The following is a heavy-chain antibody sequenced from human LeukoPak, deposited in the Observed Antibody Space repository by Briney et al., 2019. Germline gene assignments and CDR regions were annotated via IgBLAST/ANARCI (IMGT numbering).Heavy chain of an antibody. V-gene: IGHV4-59*01. CDR2: IYSSGST. Sequence: SETLSLTCTVSGGSFSTYYWSWIRQPPGKGLEWIGYIYSSGSTNYNPSLKSRVAILVDTSKNQLSLKLSSVTAADTAVYYCARANRYDLYFDYWGQGTLVTVSS. CDR3: ARANRYDLYFDY. CDR1: GGSFSTYY. D-gene: IGHD2-2*01. J-gene: IGHJ4*02.